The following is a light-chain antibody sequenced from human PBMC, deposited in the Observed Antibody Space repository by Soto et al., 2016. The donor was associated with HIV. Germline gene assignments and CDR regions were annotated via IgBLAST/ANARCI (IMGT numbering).Light chain of an antibody. CDR3: LQDYNYPQT. Sequence: DIQMTQSPSTLSASVGDRVTITCRASQSINSWLAWYQQKAGKAPKLLIYKASSLESGVPSRFSGSGSGTDFTLTIRSLQPEDVATYYCLQDYNYPQTFGQGTRVEIK. V-gene: IGKV1-5*03. CDR2: KAS. CDR1: QSINSW. J-gene: IGKJ1*01.